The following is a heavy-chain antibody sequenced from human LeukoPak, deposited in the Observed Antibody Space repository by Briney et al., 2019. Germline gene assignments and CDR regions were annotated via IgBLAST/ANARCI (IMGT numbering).Heavy chain of an antibody. CDR1: GFTFSDYY. D-gene: IGHD3-10*01. CDR3: ARRGVLWFGEIFYYGMDV. J-gene: IGHJ6*02. CDR2: ISSSGSTI. V-gene: IGHV3-11*01. Sequence: GGSLRLSCAASGFTFSDYYMSWIRQAPGKGLEWVSYISSSGSTIYYADSVKGRFTISRDNAKNSLYLQMNSLRAEDTAVYYCARRGVLWFGEIFYYGMDVWGQGTTVTVSS.